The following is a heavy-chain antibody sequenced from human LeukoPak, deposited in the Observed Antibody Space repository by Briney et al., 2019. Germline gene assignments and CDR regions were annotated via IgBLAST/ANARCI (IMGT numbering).Heavy chain of an antibody. CDR1: NGSISRYY. Sequence: SETLSLTCTVSNGSISRYYWSWIRQPPGRGLDWIGYIYYTGSTYYNPSLKSRVTISVDTSKNQFSLKLSSVTAADTAVYYCARHGRNGLKYWGQGTLVTVSS. CDR2: IYYTGST. J-gene: IGHJ4*02. D-gene: IGHD3-3*01. V-gene: IGHV4-59*08. CDR3: ARHGRNGLKY.